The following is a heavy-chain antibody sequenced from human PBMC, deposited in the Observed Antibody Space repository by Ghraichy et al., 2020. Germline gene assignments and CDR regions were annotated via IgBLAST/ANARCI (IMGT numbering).Heavy chain of an antibody. V-gene: IGHV4-39*01. CDR2: IYYSGST. CDR1: GGSISSSSYY. J-gene: IGHJ6*02. Sequence: SETLSLTCTVSGGSISSSSYYWGWIRQPPGKGLEWIGSIYYSGSTYYNPSLKSRVTISVDTSKNQFSLKLSSVTAADTAVYYCARPAYDFWSGEKTNYYYGMDVWGQGTTVTVSS. CDR3: ARPAYDFWSGEKTNYYYGMDV. D-gene: IGHD3-3*01.